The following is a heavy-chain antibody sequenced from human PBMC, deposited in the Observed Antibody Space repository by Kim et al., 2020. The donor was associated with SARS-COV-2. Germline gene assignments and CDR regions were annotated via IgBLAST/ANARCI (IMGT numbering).Heavy chain of an antibody. CDR3: ASLTGLTLLWFGEDNWFDP. CDR1: GFTFSDYY. D-gene: IGHD3-10*01. J-gene: IGHJ5*02. V-gene: IGHV3-11*01. CDR2: ISSSGSTI. Sequence: GGSLRLSCAASGFTFSDYYMSWIRQAPGKGLEWVSYISSSGSTIYYADSVKGRFTISRDNAKNSLYLQMNSLRAEDTAVYYCASLTGLTLLWFGEDNWFDPWGQGTLVTVSS.